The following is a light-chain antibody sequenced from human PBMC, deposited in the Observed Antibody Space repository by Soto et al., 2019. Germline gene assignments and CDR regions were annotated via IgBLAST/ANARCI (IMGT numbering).Light chain of an antibody. J-gene: IGKJ5*01. CDR2: KAS. V-gene: IGKV1-5*03. CDR3: QQYNSYLLT. CDR1: QSISTL. Sequence: DIQMTQSPSTLSASVGDRVTITCRASQSISTLLAWYQQKPGRAPTLLIYKASTLESGVPSRFSGSGSGTEFSLTISSLQPDDFATYYCQQYNSYLLTFGQGTRLEIK.